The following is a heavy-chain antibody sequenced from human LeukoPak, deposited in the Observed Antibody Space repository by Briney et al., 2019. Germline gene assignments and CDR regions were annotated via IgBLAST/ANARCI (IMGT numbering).Heavy chain of an antibody. D-gene: IGHD6-13*01. V-gene: IGHV4-59*01. J-gene: IGHJ5*02. Sequence: PSETLSLTCAVSGASMNSFYWSRIRQPPGKGLEWIGCIYYTGITNYNPSLKSRVTISADTSKNQFSLKLSSVTAADTAVYYCARAPIAAARYVRFDPWGQGTLITVSS. CDR1: GASMNSFY. CDR3: ARAPIAAARYVRFDP. CDR2: IYYTGIT.